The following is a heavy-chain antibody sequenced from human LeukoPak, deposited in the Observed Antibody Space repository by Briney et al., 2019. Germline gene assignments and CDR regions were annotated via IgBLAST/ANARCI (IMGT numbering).Heavy chain of an antibody. CDR2: IYYSGST. V-gene: IGHV4-59*01. Sequence: SETLSLTCTVSGGSISSCYWSWIRQPPGKGLEWIGYIYYSGSTNYNPSLKSRVTISVDTSKNQFSLKLSSVTAADTAVYYCARGRLKAGIGYDYWGQGTLVTVSS. J-gene: IGHJ4*02. D-gene: IGHD2/OR15-2a*01. CDR3: ARGRLKAGIGYDY. CDR1: GGSISSCY.